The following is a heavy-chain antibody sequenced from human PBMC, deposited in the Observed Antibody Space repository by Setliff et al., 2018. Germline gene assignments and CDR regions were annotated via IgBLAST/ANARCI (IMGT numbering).Heavy chain of an antibody. V-gene: IGHV3-48*03. J-gene: IGHJ4*02. CDR1: GFTFSNYE. CDR2: ISYSGSTM. D-gene: IGHD3-22*01. Sequence: PGGSLRLSCAASGFTFSNYEMNWVRQAPGKGLEWASYISYSGSTMYYADSVKGRFTISRDNDKNSMYLQMNSLGAEDTALYYCIRPQTPDDDHSSGYYGFWGQGTPVTVSS. CDR3: IRPQTPDDDHSSGYYGF.